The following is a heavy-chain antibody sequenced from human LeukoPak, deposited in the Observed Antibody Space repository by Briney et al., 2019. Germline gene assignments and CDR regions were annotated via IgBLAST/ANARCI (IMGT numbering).Heavy chain of an antibody. D-gene: IGHD6-19*01. J-gene: IGHJ4*02. CDR3: ARDRSGSGWYDY. CDR1: GYTFTSYG. CDR2: ISAYNGNT. V-gene: IGHV1-18*01. Sequence: ASVKVSCKASGYTFTSYGISWVRQAPGQGLEWMGWISAYNGNTNYAQKLQGRVTMTTDTSTSTAYMELSRLRSDDTAVYYCARDRSGSGWYDYWGQGTLVTVSS.